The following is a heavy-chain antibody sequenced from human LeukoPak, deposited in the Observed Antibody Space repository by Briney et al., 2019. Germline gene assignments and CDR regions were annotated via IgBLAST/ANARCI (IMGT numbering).Heavy chain of an antibody. CDR3: ASEHYDFWSGYLTPPSDY. J-gene: IGHJ4*02. CDR2: IYYSGST. D-gene: IGHD3-3*01. V-gene: IGHV4-39*02. Sequence: SETLSLTCTVSGGSISSSSFYWGWTRQPPGKGLEWIGSIYYSGSTYYNPSLKSRVTISVDTSKNQFSLKLTSVTAADTAVYYCASEHYDFWSGYLTPPSDYWGQGTLVTVSS. CDR1: GGSISSSSFY.